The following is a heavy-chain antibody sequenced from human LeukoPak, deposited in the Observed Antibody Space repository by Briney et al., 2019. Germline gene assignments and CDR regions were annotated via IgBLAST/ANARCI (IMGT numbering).Heavy chain of an antibody. J-gene: IGHJ3*02. V-gene: IGHV3-30*02. D-gene: IGHD4-17*01. CDR3: AKVVDGDYVAFDI. CDR1: GFTFSSYG. CDR2: IRYDGSNK. Sequence: GGSLRLSCAASGFTFSSYGMHWVRQASGKGLEWVAFIRYDGSNKYYADSVKGRFTISRDNSKNTLYLQMNSLRAEDTAVYYCAKVVDGDYVAFDIWGQGTMVTVSS.